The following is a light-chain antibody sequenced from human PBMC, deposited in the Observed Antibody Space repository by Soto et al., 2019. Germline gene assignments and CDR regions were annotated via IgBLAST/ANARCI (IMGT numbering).Light chain of an antibody. Sequence: EIVLTQSPGTLSLSPGERATLSCRASQSVSSSFLAWYQQKPGQAPRLLIYGASNRATGIPDRFSGSGSGTDFTITISRLETEDFAVYYCQQYVTSPWAFGQGTKVAIE. CDR1: QSVSSSF. J-gene: IGKJ1*01. CDR2: GAS. V-gene: IGKV3-20*01. CDR3: QQYVTSPWA.